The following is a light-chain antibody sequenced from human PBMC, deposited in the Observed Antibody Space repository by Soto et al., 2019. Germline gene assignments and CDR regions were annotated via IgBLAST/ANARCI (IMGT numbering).Light chain of an antibody. J-gene: IGKJ4*01. CDR3: QQYGSSPLT. V-gene: IGKV3-20*01. CDR1: QSVSSRY. CDR2: GAS. Sequence: EIVLTQSPGTLSLSPGERATLSCRASQSVSSRYFSWYQQKPGQAPRLLIYGASSRATGIPDRFSGSGSGTDFTLTTSRREPEDFAVYYCQQYGSSPLTFGGGTKVEIK.